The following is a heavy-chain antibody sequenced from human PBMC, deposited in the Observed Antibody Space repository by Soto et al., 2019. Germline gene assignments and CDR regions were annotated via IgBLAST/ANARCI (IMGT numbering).Heavy chain of an antibody. V-gene: IGHV4-28*01. D-gene: IGHD5-18*01. CDR2: IYYSGST. CDR1: GYSISSSNW. J-gene: IGHJ4*02. Sequence: SETLSLTCAVSGYSISSSNWWGWIRQPPGKGLEWIGYIYYSGSTYYNPSLKSRVTMSVDTSKDQFSLKLSSVTAVDTAVYYCARTGYSYGFLDYWGQGTLVTVSS. CDR3: ARTGYSYGFLDY.